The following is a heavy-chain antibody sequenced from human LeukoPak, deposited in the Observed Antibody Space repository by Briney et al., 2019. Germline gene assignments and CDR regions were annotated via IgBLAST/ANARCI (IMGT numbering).Heavy chain of an antibody. CDR1: GYTFTNYA. D-gene: IGHD3-10*01. Sequence: ASVKVSCKASGYTFTNYAISWVRQAPGQGLEWMGWISAYNGNTNYAQKLQGRVTMTTDTSTSTAYMELRSLRSDDTAVYYCAREALLWFGDLGGPNPWGQGTLVTVSS. CDR2: ISAYNGNT. CDR3: AREALLWFGDLGGPNP. V-gene: IGHV1-18*01. J-gene: IGHJ5*02.